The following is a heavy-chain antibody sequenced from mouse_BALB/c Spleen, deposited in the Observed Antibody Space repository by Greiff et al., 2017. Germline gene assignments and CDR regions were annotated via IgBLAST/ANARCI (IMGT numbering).Heavy chain of an antibody. CDR1: GYSITSGYY. D-gene: IGHD4-1*01. CDR2: ISYDGSN. CDR3: ARDRRWANWDPFAY. V-gene: IGHV3-6*02. J-gene: IGHJ3*01. Sequence: EVKLMESGPGLVKPSQSLSLTCSVTGYSITSGYYWNWIRQFPGNKLEWMGYISYDGSNNYNPSLKNRISITRDTSKNQFFLKLNSVTTEDTATYYCARDRRWANWDPFAYWGQGTLVTVSA.